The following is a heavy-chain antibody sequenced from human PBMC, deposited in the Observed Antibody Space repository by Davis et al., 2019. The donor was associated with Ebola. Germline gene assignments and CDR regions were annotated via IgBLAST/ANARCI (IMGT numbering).Heavy chain of an antibody. V-gene: IGHV3-7*03. D-gene: IGHD2-15*01. Sequence: GESLKISCAASGFTFSSYWMSWVRQAPGKGLEWVANIKQDGSEKYYVDSVKGRFTISRDNAKNSLYLQMNSLRAEDTAVYYCARICRRYCSGGSCYERYYYYYYMDVWGKGTTVTVSS. CDR1: GFTFSSYW. CDR2: IKQDGSEK. CDR3: ARICRRYCSGGSCYERYYYYYYMDV. J-gene: IGHJ6*03.